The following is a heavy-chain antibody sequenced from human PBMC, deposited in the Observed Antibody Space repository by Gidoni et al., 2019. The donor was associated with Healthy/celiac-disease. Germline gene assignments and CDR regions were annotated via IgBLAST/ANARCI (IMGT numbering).Heavy chain of an antibody. CDR1: GFTFSNAW. D-gene: IGHD1-26*01. V-gene: IGHV3-15*01. CDR2: IKSKTDGGTT. CDR3: TTDWVTRWELRY. J-gene: IGHJ4*02. Sequence: EVQLVETGGGLVKPGGSLRLSCAASGFTFSNAWMSWVRQAPGQGLEWVGRIKSKTDGGTTDYAAPVKGRFTISRDDSKNTLYLQMNSLKTEDTAVYYGTTDWVTRWELRYWGQGTLVTVSS.